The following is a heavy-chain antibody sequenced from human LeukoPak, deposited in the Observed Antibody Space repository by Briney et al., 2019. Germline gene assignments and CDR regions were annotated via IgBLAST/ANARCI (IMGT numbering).Heavy chain of an antibody. D-gene: IGHD6-6*01. CDR1: GFTFSSYS. J-gene: IGHJ5*02. CDR2: ISGSGGTT. CDR3: AIVVAARQGTIDP. Sequence: GGSLRLSCAASGFTFSSYSMNWVRQAPGKGLERVSAISGSGGTTYYADSVKGRFTISRDNSKSTLYVQMNSLRAEDAAVYCCAIVVAARQGTIDPWGQGTLVTISS. V-gene: IGHV3-23*01.